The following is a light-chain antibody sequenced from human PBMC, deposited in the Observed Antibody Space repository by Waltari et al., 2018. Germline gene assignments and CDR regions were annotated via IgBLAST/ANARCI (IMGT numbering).Light chain of an antibody. CDR3: QQSYSVPRT. V-gene: IGKV1-39*01. CDR2: GAS. Sequence: TCRASQDIRNYLNWYQQQPGRALKLLIYGASNLQSGVPSRFSGSGSVTDYTLTISNLQPEDSATYYCQQSYSVPRTFGLGTKVEIK. J-gene: IGKJ1*01. CDR1: QDIRNY.